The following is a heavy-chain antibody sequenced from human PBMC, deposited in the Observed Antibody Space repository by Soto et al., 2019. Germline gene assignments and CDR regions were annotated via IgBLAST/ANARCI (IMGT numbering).Heavy chain of an antibody. CDR2: ISAYNGNT. Sequence: ASVKASCEASGYTFTSYGSSWVRQAPGQGLEGMGWISAYNGNTNYAQKLQGRVTMTTDTSTSTAYMELRSLRSDDTAVYYCARDSPYYYDSSGYAHFDYWGQRTLVTVSS. D-gene: IGHD3-22*01. CDR1: GYTFTSYG. V-gene: IGHV1-18*01. J-gene: IGHJ4*02. CDR3: ARDSPYYYDSSGYAHFDY.